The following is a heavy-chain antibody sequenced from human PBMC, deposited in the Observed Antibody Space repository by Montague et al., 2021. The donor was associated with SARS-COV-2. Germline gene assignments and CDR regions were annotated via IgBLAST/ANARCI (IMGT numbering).Heavy chain of an antibody. J-gene: IGHJ4*02. Sequence: SVPLSLPFPVSGASISSSENSWGWIRQSPGKGLEWFGSIFYSGTTYFNPSLRSRIAISVDTSKNQFSLKVTSVTAADTAVYYCARHVTFGGVVVALDYWGQGPLVSVSS. CDR3: ARHVTFGGVVVALDY. V-gene: IGHV4-39*01. D-gene: IGHD3-16*02. CDR2: IFYSGTT. CDR1: GASISSSENS.